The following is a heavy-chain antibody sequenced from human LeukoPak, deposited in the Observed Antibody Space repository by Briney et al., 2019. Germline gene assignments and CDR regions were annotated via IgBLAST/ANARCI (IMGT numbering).Heavy chain of an antibody. CDR1: GGTFSSYA. Sequence: SVKVSCKASGGTFSSYAISWVRQAPGQGLEWMGGIIPIFGTANYAQKFQGRVTITADESTSTAYMELSSLRSEDTAVYYCARSHVLRFLEWSRGGLYYMDVWGKGTTVTVSS. CDR3: ARSHVLRFLEWSRGGLYYMDV. J-gene: IGHJ6*03. CDR2: IIPIFGTA. V-gene: IGHV1-69*13. D-gene: IGHD3-3*01.